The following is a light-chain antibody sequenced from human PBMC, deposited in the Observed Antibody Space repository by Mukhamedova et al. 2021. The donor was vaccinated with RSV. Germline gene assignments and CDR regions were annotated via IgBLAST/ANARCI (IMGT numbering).Light chain of an antibody. Sequence: WYQRRVHGRAPKLLLYDASSLESGVPPRFAGSGYGTDFTLTISSLQPEDFTVYYCQQSNTYPLTFGGGTKVEIK. CDR2: DAS. CDR3: QQSNTYPLT. V-gene: IGKV1-13*02. J-gene: IGKJ4*01.